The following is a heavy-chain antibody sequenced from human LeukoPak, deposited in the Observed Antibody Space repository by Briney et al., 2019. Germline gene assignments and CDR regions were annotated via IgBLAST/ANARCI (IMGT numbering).Heavy chain of an antibody. CDR1: GFSVNDYY. D-gene: IGHD1-7*01. CDR2: IGGSESIV. Sequence: GGSLRLSCVVPGFSVNDYYMSWIRQAPGKGLEWISDIGGSESIVSYGGSVRGRFTVSRDFAMNSLFLQLDSLSADDTAVYYCAREMVAGTFDSWGQGTLVTVSS. CDR3: AREMVAGTFDS. V-gene: IGHV3-11*01. J-gene: IGHJ4*02.